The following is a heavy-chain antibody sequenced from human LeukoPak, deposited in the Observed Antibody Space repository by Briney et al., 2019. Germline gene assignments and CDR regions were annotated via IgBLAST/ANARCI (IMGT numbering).Heavy chain of an antibody. CDR3: AKDRYFYDSSGYPGYYFDY. V-gene: IGHV3-23*01. CDR2: ISGSGGST. D-gene: IGHD3-22*01. Sequence: PGGSLRLSCAASGFTFSSYAMSWVLQAPGKGLEWVSAISGSGGSTYYADSVKGRFTISRDNSKNTLYLQMNSLRAEDTAVYYCAKDRYFYDSSGYPGYYFDYWGQGTLVTVSS. J-gene: IGHJ4*02. CDR1: GFTFSSYA.